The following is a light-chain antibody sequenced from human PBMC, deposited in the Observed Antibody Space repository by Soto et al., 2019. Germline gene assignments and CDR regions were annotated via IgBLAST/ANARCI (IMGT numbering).Light chain of an antibody. V-gene: IGKV3-20*01. CDR2: GAS. CDR1: QIISSTY. J-gene: IGKJ2*02. Sequence: DIVLTQSPGTLSLSPGARATLSCRASQIISSTYLGWYQQKPGQTPRLLIYGASSRATGIPDRFSGSGSGTDFTLTISRLEPEDFAVYYCQHACTSRCTFGQGTKLEIK. CDR3: QHACTSRCT.